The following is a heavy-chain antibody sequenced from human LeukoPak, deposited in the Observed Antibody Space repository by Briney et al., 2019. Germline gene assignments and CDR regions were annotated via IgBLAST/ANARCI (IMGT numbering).Heavy chain of an antibody. D-gene: IGHD4-23*01. V-gene: IGHV1-69*13. J-gene: IGHJ5*02. CDR3: ARVGDGKTGQFDP. CDR2: IIPIFGTA. CDR1: GYTFTSYG. Sequence: ASVKVSCKASGYTFTSYGISWVRQAPGQGLEWMGGIIPIFGTANYAQKFQGRVTITADESTSTAYMELSSLRSEDTAVYYCARVGDGKTGQFDPWGQGTLVTVSS.